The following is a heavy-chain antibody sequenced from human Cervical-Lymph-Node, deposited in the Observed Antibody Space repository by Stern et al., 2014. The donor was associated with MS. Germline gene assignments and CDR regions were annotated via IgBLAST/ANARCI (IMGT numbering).Heavy chain of an antibody. CDR2: IYTRGST. V-gene: IGHV4-61*02. CDR1: GGSIDSGPYY. CDR3: ARGGFGRENWLDP. J-gene: IGHJ5*02. D-gene: IGHD3-10*01. Sequence: QVQLQESGPGLVKPSQTLSLTCAVSGGSIDSGPYYWTWIRHPAGKGLEWIGRIYTRGSTNYNPSFRSPVTISMDTSKSHLTLKLPSVTAADTAVYYCARGGFGRENWLDPWGQGTLVTVSS.